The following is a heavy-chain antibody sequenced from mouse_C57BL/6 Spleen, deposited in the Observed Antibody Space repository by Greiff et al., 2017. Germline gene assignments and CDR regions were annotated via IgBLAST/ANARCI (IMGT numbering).Heavy chain of an antibody. CDR1: GYTFTSYW. CDR3: ARRGAYEPLYAMDY. V-gene: IGHV1-55*01. CDR2: IYPGSGST. D-gene: IGHD6-1*01. J-gene: IGHJ4*01. Sequence: VQLQQPGAELVKPGASVKMSCKASGYTFTSYWITWVKQRPGQGLEWIGDIYPGSGSTNYNEKFKSKATLTVDTSSSTAYMQLSSLTSEDSAVYYCARRGAYEPLYAMDYWGQGTSVTVSS.